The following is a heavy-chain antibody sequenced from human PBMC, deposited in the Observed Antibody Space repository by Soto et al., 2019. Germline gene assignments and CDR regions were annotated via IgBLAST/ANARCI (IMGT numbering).Heavy chain of an antibody. CDR2: IKPKTDGGTT. V-gene: IGHV3-15*07. CDR1: GFSFSNAL. J-gene: IGHJ4*02. CDR3: TTDPRHSDYFPFDH. D-gene: IGHD3-22*01. Sequence: EVQLVESGGGLLKPGGSLRLSCAASGFSFSNALMNWVRQAPGKGLEWVGRIKPKTDGGTTDYTAPVKGRFTISRDDSKNTLFLQMNSLRTDDTAVYYCTTDPRHSDYFPFDHWGQGTLVTVSS.